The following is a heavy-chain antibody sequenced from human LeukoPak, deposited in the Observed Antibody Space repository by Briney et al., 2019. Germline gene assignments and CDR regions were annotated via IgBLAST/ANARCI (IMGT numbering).Heavy chain of an antibody. Sequence: KPSETLSLTCTVSGGSISSSYYYWGWIRQPPGKGLEWIGSIYSSGSTYYNPSLKSRVTISVDTSKNQFSLKLTSVTAADTAVYYCGVCSGGSCYFNYWGQGTLVTVSS. J-gene: IGHJ4*02. D-gene: IGHD2-15*01. CDR1: GGSISSSYYY. CDR2: IYSSGST. V-gene: IGHV4-39*01. CDR3: GVCSGGSCYFNY.